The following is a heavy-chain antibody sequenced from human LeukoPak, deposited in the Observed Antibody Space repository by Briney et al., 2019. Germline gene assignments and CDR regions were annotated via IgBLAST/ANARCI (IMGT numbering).Heavy chain of an antibody. D-gene: IGHD3-22*01. J-gene: IGHJ4*02. Sequence: ASVKVSCKASGYTFTSYGISWVRQAPGQGLEWMGWISPYNGNTDYAQKLQGRVTMTTDTSTSTAYMELRSLRADDTAVYDCARVTQPAYDFDYWGQGTLVTVSS. V-gene: IGHV1-18*01. CDR1: GYTFTSYG. CDR3: ARVTQPAYDFDY. CDR2: ISPYNGNT.